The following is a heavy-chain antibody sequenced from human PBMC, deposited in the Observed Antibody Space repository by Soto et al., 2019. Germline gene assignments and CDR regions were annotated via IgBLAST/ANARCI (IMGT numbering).Heavy chain of an antibody. D-gene: IGHD6-19*01. J-gene: IGHJ3*02. Sequence: GGSLRLSCAASGFTFSSYAMHWVRQAPGKGLEWVAVISYDGSNKYYADSVKGRFTISRDNSKNTLYLQMNSLRAEDTAVYYCARGCPHSSGCSLAFDIWGQGTMVTVSS. CDR2: ISYDGSNK. V-gene: IGHV3-30-3*01. CDR1: GFTFSSYA. CDR3: ARGCPHSSGCSLAFDI.